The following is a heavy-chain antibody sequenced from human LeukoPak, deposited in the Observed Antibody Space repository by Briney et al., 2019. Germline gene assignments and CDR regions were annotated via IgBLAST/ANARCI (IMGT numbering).Heavy chain of an antibody. J-gene: IGHJ3*02. D-gene: IGHD7-27*01. CDR2: INPNSGGT. CDR3: ARDLGRNAFDI. Sequence: GASVNVSCRASAYTFTDNHMSWIRQAPGQGPECMGWINPNSGGTNYAQKFQGRITMTSDTSISTAYMELSRLTSDDTAIYFCARDLGRNAFDIWGQGTVVTVSP. V-gene: IGHV1-2*02. CDR1: AYTFTDNH.